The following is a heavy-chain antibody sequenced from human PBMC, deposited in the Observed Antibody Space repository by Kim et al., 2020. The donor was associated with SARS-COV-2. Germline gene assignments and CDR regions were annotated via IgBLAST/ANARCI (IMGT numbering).Heavy chain of an antibody. V-gene: IGHV3-23*01. CDR3: ANVVLAAAGYDY. CDR1: GSTFSSYA. D-gene: IGHD6-13*01. J-gene: IGHJ4*02. CDR2: IFGSGGST. Sequence: GGSLRLSCAASGSTFSSYAMSWVRQAPGKGLEWVSTIFGSGGSTYYADSVKGRFTISRDNSKNTLYLQMNSLRAEDTAVYYCANVVLAAAGYDYWGQGTLVTVSS.